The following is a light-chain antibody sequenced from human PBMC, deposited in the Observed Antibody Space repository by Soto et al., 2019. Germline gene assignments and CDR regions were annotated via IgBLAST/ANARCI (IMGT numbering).Light chain of an antibody. CDR2: GAS. CDR1: QSVSSSY. V-gene: IGKV3-20*01. J-gene: IGKJ5*01. CDR3: QQYGSSHSIT. Sequence: EILLTQSPGTLSLSPGERATLSCRASQSVSSSYLAWYQQKPGQAPRLIIYGASSRANGIPGRFSGSGSGTDFTLTLSRLEPEDFAVYYCQQYGSSHSITFGQGTRLEIK.